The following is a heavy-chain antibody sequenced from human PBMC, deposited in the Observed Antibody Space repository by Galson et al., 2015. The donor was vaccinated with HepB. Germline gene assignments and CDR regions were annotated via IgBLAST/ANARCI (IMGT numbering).Heavy chain of an antibody. CDR1: GFSFSSHW. Sequence: LRLSCGASGFSFSSHWMHWVRQVPGKGLVGGSRIDRYGRSIDYADYVKGRFTISRDNAKNTLYLQMNSLRTEDTAVYYCAAEGLPTLYYFDYWGQGTLITVSS. CDR2: IDRYGRSI. D-gene: IGHD2/OR15-2a*01. CDR3: AAEGLPTLYYFDY. J-gene: IGHJ4*02. V-gene: IGHV3-74*01.